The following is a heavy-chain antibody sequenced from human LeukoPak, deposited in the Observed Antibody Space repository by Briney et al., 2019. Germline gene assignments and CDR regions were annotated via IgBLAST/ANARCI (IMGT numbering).Heavy chain of an antibody. CDR2: IIPIFGTA. CDR3: ARNWTGGSGSIGVVWFDP. D-gene: IGHD3-10*01. Sequence: SVKVSCKASGGTFSSYAISWVRQAPGQGLEWMGGIIPIFGTANYAQKFQGRVTITADESTSTAYMELSSLRSEDTAVYYCARNWTGGSGSIGVVWFDPWGQGTLVTVSS. CDR1: GGTFSSYA. V-gene: IGHV1-69*13. J-gene: IGHJ5*02.